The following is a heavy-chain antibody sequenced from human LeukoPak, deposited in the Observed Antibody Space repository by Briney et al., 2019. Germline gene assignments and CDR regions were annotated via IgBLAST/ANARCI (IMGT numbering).Heavy chain of an antibody. CDR1: GFTFSSYA. CDR2: ISGSGGST. V-gene: IGHV3-23*01. D-gene: IGHD3-22*01. J-gene: IGHJ4*02. CDR3: ARDGGDYYDSSGYYYYFDY. Sequence: GGSLRLSCAASGFTFSSYAMSWVRQAPGEGLEWVSAISGSGGSTYYADSVKGRFTISRDNAKNSLYLQMNSLRAEDTALYYCARDGGDYYDSSGYYYYFDYWGQGTLVTVPS.